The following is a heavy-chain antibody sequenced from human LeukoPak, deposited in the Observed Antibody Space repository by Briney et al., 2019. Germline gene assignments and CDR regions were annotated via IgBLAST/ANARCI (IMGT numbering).Heavy chain of an antibody. CDR2: IGGSGAGP. J-gene: IGHJ2*01. D-gene: IGHD3-16*02. CDR3: AKCGYTCLYWNFDL. CDR1: GFTFSAYS. Sequence: PGGSLRLSCAASGFTFSAYSMTWVRQTLEKGLEWVSAIGGSGAGPQYADSVEGLFTISRDNSKKSLYLQMNSLRVEDTAIYYCAKCGYTCLYWNFDLWGRGTLVTVSS. V-gene: IGHV3-23*01.